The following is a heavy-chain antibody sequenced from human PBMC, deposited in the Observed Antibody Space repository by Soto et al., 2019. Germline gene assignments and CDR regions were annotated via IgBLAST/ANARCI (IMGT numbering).Heavy chain of an antibody. CDR3: AASYGSGYRDFDY. D-gene: IGHD3-10*01. Sequence: GASVKVSCKASGDTFSFYTINWVRQAPGLGLEWMGRVNPIVSMSNYAQKFQGRVTITADKSTNTAYMQLSSLRSEDTAIYYCAASYGSGYRDFDYWGQGALVTVSS. CDR1: GDTFSFYT. V-gene: IGHV1-69*02. J-gene: IGHJ4*02. CDR2: VNPIVSMS.